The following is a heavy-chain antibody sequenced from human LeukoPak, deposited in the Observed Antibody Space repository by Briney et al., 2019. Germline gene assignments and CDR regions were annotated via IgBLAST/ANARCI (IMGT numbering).Heavy chain of an antibody. D-gene: IGHD3-10*01. V-gene: IGHV4-39*07. Sequence: SETLSLTCTVSGGSISSSSYYWGWIRQPPGKGLEWIGSIYYSGSTNYNPSLKSRVTISVDTSKNQFSLKLSSVTAADTAVYYCARRGSMVRGVITNLHYYYCYMDVWGKGTTVTISS. J-gene: IGHJ6*03. CDR3: ARRGSMVRGVITNLHYYYCYMDV. CDR2: IYYSGST. CDR1: GGSISSSSYY.